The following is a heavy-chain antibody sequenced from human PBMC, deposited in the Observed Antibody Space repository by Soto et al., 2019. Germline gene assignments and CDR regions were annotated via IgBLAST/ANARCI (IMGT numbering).Heavy chain of an antibody. CDR3: ASLGPVGEYMDV. CDR1: GFTVSSNY. D-gene: IGHD2-2*01. V-gene: IGHV3-53*04. Sequence: EVQLVESGGGLVQPGGSLRLSCAASGFTVSSNYMSWVRQAPGKGLEWVSLIYSDGRTYYADSVKGRFTISRNSSKNTLNRQMNSLKSEDTAVYYCASLGPVGEYMDVWGKGTTVTVSS. CDR2: IYSDGRT. J-gene: IGHJ6*03.